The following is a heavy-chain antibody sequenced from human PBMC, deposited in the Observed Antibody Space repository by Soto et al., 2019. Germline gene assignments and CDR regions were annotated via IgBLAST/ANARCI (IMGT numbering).Heavy chain of an antibody. CDR1: GGSFSGYY. Sequence: SETLSLTCAVYGGSFSGYYWSWIRQPPGKGLEWIGEINHSGSTNYNPSLKSRVTISVDTSKNQFSFKLSSVTAADTAVYYCARGRRGYPYYSYGMDVWRQGTTVTV. CDR2: INHSGST. CDR3: ARGRRGYPYYSYGMDV. J-gene: IGHJ6*02. V-gene: IGHV4-34*01. D-gene: IGHD5-12*01.